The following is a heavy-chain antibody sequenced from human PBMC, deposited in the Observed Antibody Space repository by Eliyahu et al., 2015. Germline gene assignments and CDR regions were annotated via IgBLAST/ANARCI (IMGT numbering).Heavy chain of an antibody. V-gene: IGHV3-7*05. CDR1: GFTFSSYW. CDR3: ARIFCTTTDCFYDY. D-gene: IGHD2-21*02. Sequence: LSCAASGFTFSSYWMSWVRQAPGKGLEWVANIRQGGNDKFYMDSVKGRFTISRDDAKSSLYLQMDSLRADDTAIYYCARIFCTTTDCFYDYWGRGTLVTVSS. CDR2: IRQGGNDK. J-gene: IGHJ4*02.